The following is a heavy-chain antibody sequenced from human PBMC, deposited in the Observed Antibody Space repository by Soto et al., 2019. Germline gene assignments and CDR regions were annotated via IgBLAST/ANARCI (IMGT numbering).Heavy chain of an antibody. CDR3: GRGWEYDS. V-gene: IGHV3-7*01. CDR2: MNPDGSEK. D-gene: IGHD1-26*01. Sequence: PGGSLRLACETAGFIFSSHWMTWVRQAPGKGLEWVANMNPDGSEKYYVDSVKGRFTISRDNAKNSLYLQMNSLRPEDTAVYCAGRGWEYDSWGQGTLVTVSS. J-gene: IGHJ4*02. CDR1: GFIFSSHW.